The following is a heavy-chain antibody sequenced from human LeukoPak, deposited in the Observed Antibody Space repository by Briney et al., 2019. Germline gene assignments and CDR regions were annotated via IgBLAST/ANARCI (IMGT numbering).Heavy chain of an antibody. CDR1: GGSISSYY. Sequence: SETLSLTCTVSGGSISSYYWSWIRQPPGKGLEWIGYIYYSGSTNYNPSLKSRVTISVDTSKNQFSLKLSPVTAADTAVYYCARCRDGYEDTFDYWGQGTLVTVSS. CDR2: IYYSGST. CDR3: ARCRDGYEDTFDY. D-gene: IGHD5-24*01. V-gene: IGHV4-59*08. J-gene: IGHJ4*02.